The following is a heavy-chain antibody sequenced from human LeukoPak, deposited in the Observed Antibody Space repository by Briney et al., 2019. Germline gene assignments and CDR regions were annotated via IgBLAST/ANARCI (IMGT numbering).Heavy chain of an antibody. J-gene: IGHJ4*02. CDR2: IKQGGSEK. CDR1: GVTFSRYW. D-gene: IGHD1-26*01. Sequence: GGSLRLSCGASGVTFSRYWMSWVRQAPGKGLEWVANIKQGGSEKHYVDSVKGRFTISRDNAENSLFLQMNNLRAEDTAIYYCVNYDTTTGQSDYWGQGTLVTVSS. CDR3: VNYDTTTGQSDY. V-gene: IGHV3-7*01.